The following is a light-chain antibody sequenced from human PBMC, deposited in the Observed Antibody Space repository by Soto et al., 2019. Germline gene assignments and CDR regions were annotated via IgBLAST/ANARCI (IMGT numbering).Light chain of an antibody. CDR1: QSVRSSY. CDR3: QQYGSSPFT. V-gene: IGKV3-20*01. CDR2: GAS. Sequence: EIVLTQSPATLSLSPGERATLSCRASQSVRSSYLARYQQKPGQAPRLLIYGASSRAAGIPDRFSGSGSGTDFTLTISRLEPEDFAVFYCQQYGSSPFTFDPGTKVDIK. J-gene: IGKJ3*01.